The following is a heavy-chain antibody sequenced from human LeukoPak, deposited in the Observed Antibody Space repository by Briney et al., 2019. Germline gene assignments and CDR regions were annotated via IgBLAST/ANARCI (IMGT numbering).Heavy chain of an antibody. CDR3: ARAYRSSTSCPGYFDY. Sequence: PSETLSLTCAVYGGSFSGYYWSWIRQPPGKGLEWIGEIKHSGSTNYNPSLKSRVTISVDTSKNQFSLKLSSVTAADTAVYYCARAYRSSTSCPGYFDYWGQGTLVTLSS. D-gene: IGHD2-2*01. J-gene: IGHJ4*02. CDR1: GGSFSGYY. V-gene: IGHV4-34*01. CDR2: IKHSGST.